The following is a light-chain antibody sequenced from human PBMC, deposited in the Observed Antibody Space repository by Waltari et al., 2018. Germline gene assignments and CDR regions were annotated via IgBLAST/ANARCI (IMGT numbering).Light chain of an antibody. Sequence: QSVLTQPPSASGTPGQRVTISCSGSSPNIGSNTVNWSQQPPGTAPQLLIYSNNPRPSGVPDRFSGSKSGTSASLAISGLQSEDEADYYCAAWDDSLNGPVFGGGTKLTVL. CDR2: SNN. V-gene: IGLV1-44*01. CDR1: SPNIGSNT. CDR3: AAWDDSLNGPV. J-gene: IGLJ3*02.